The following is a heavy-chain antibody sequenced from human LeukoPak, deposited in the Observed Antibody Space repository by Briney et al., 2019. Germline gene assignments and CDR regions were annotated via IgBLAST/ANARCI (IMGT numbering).Heavy chain of an antibody. V-gene: IGHV3-30*04. D-gene: IGHD4-11*01. CDR2: ISYDGSNK. CDR3: ARDSLRAALHYMDV. J-gene: IGHJ6*03. CDR1: GFTFSSYA. Sequence: PGGSLRLSCAASGFTFSSYAMHWVRQAPGKGLEWVAVISYDGSNKYYADSVKGRFTISRDNSKNTLYLQMNSLRAEDTAVYYCARDSLRAALHYMDVWGKGATVTVSS.